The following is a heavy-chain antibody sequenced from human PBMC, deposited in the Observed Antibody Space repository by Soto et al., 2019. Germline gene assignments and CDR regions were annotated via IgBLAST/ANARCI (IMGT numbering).Heavy chain of an antibody. Sequence: GGSLRLSCAASGFTFSSYWMHWVRQAPGKGLVWVSRISPDGSSTTYADSVKGRFTISRDNAMNTLYLQMNSLGADDTAVYYCARLGSGWTFDYWGQRTLVTVSS. CDR1: GFTFSSYW. D-gene: IGHD6-19*01. CDR2: ISPDGSST. CDR3: ARLGSGWTFDY. V-gene: IGHV3-74*01. J-gene: IGHJ4*02.